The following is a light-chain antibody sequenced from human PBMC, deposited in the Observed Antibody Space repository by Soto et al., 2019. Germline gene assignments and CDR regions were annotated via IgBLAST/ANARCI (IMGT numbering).Light chain of an antibody. CDR2: DAS. CDR1: QGISSA. J-gene: IGKJ2*01. CDR3: QQFNSSPYT. Sequence: AIQLTQSPSSLSASVGDRVTITCRASQGISSALAWYQQKPGKAPKLLIYDASSLESGVPSRFSGSGSGTDFTLTISRLQPEYFATYYCQQFNSSPYTFGQGTKLEIK. V-gene: IGKV1-13*02.